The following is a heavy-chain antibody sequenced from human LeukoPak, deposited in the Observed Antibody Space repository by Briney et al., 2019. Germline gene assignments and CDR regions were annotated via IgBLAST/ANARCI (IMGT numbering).Heavy chain of an antibody. Sequence: RASVKVSCKASGYTFISYGISWVRQAPGQGLEWMGWISAYNGNTNYAQKLQGRVTMTTDTSTSTAYMELRSLRSDDTAVYYCARDPRSIDPPPYTVVPYYFDYWGQGTLVTVSS. CDR2: ISAYNGNT. CDR3: ARDPRSIDPPPYTVVPYYFDY. V-gene: IGHV1-18*01. CDR1: GYTFISYG. J-gene: IGHJ4*02. D-gene: IGHD4-23*01.